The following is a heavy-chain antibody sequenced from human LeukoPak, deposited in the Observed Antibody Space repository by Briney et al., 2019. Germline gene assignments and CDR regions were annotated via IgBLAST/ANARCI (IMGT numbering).Heavy chain of an antibody. J-gene: IGHJ4*02. V-gene: IGHV3-30*04. D-gene: IGHD3-10*01. CDR1: GFTFSSYE. CDR2: ISFDDGSNQ. Sequence: PGGSLRLSCAASGFTFSSYEMHWVRQAPGEGPEWVAAISFDDGSNQYYADSVKGRFTISRDNSKNTLYLQMSSLGPEDTAVYYCARSLKVRGLIMYSFDYWGQGTLVIVSS. CDR3: ARSLKVRGLIMYSFDY.